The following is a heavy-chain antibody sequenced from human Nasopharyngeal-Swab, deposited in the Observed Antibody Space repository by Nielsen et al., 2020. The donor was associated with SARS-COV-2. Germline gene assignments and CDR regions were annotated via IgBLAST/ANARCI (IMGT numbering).Heavy chain of an antibody. CDR2: ISSSSSYI. CDR1: GFTFCSYS. V-gene: IGHV3-21*01. CDR3: ARGGYCSSTSCDTYYYYGMDV. Sequence: GESLKISCAASGFTFCSYSMNWVRQAPGKGLEWASSISSSSSYIYYADSVKGRFTISRDNAKNSLYLQMNSLRGEDTAVYYCARGGYCSSTSCDTYYYYGMDVWGQGTTVTVSS. D-gene: IGHD2-2*02. J-gene: IGHJ6*02.